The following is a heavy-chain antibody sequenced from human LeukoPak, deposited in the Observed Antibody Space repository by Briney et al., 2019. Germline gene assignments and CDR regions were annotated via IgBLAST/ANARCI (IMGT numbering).Heavy chain of an antibody. CDR1: GSTFSSYW. Sequence: GGSLRLSCAASGSTFSSYWMSWVRQAPGKGLEWVANIKQDGSEKYYVDSVKGRFTISRDNAKNSLYLQMNSLRAEDTAVYYCAREDHIVGATFDYWGQGTLVTVSS. CDR2: IKQDGSEK. CDR3: AREDHIVGATFDY. V-gene: IGHV3-7*01. J-gene: IGHJ4*02. D-gene: IGHD1-26*01.